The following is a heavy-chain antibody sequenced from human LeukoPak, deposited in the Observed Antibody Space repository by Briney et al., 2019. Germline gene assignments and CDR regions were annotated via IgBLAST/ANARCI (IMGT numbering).Heavy chain of an antibody. Sequence: PGAALRLSCAASGFTFSSYGMHWVRQAPGKGLEYVSAISSNGGSTNYANSVKGRFTISRDNSKNTLYLQMGSLRTEDMAVYYCARVSSGWYGYWGQGTLVTVSS. CDR2: ISSNGGST. CDR3: ARVSSGWYGY. J-gene: IGHJ1*01. D-gene: IGHD6-19*01. CDR1: GFTFSSYG. V-gene: IGHV3-64*01.